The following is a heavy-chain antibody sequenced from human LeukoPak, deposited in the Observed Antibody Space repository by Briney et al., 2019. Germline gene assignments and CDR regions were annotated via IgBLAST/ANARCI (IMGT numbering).Heavy chain of an antibody. D-gene: IGHD2/OR15-2a*01. V-gene: IGHV1-2*02. Sequence: ASVKVSCKASGYRFTGYYIHWVRQAPGQGLEWMGWINPNNGGTNYAQKFQGRVTMARDTSITTTYMELSSLRSEDTAVYYCAAHFYTGPYDYWGQGTLVTVSS. CDR3: AAHFYTGPYDY. J-gene: IGHJ4*02. CDR1: GYRFTGYY. CDR2: INPNNGGT.